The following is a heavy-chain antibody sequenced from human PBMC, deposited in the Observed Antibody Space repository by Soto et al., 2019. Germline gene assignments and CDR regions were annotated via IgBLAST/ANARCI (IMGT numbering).Heavy chain of an antibody. D-gene: IGHD3-10*01. CDR1: GDSVSSNSAA. Sequence: SQTLSLTCAISGDSVSSNSAAWSWIRQSPSRGLEWLGRTFYRSKWYNDYAVSVKGRITINPDTSKNLFSLQLNSLRAEDTAVYYCAREAAMVRGVIPPAYDAFDIWGQGTMVTVSS. CDR2: TFYRSKWYN. V-gene: IGHV6-1*01. CDR3: AREAAMVRGVIPPAYDAFDI. J-gene: IGHJ3*02.